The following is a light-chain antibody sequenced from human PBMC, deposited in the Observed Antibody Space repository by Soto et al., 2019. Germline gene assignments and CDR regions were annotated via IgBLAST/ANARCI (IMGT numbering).Light chain of an antibody. V-gene: IGKV1-9*01. CDR1: QGISSY. CDR2: AAS. CDR3: QQLNFYPRT. J-gene: IGKJ4*01. Sequence: DIQLTQSPSFLSASVGDRVTITCRASQGISSYLAWYQQKPGKAPKLVIYAASTLQSGVPSRFSGSGSGTEFTLTISSLQPEDFAVYYCQQLNFYPRTFGVGTKVEI.